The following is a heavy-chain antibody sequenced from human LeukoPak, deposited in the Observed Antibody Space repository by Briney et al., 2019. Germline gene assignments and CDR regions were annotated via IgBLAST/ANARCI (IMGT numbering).Heavy chain of an antibody. J-gene: IGHJ4*02. CDR2: INPSGGST. CDR3: ARDGLVGQWLNLDY. CDR1: GYTFTSYY. V-gene: IGHV1-46*01. D-gene: IGHD6-19*01. Sequence: ASVKDSCKASGYTFTSYYMHWVRQAPGQGREWMGIINPSGGSTSYVQKFQGRVTMTRDTSTSTVYMELGSLRSEDTAVYYCARDGLVGQWLNLDYWGQGTLVTVSS.